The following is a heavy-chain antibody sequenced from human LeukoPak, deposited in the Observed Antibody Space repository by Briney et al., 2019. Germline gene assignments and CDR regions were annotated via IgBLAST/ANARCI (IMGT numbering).Heavy chain of an antibody. CDR3: ARDLYGDYGTFDY. CDR2: ISSSSSYI. CDR1: GFTVSSNY. J-gene: IGHJ4*02. D-gene: IGHD4-17*01. V-gene: IGHV3-21*01. Sequence: GGSLRLSCAASGFTVSSNYVSWVRQAPGKGLEWVSSISSSSSYIYYADSVKGRFTISRDNAKNSLYLQMNSLRAEDTAVYYCARDLYGDYGTFDYWGQGTLVTVSS.